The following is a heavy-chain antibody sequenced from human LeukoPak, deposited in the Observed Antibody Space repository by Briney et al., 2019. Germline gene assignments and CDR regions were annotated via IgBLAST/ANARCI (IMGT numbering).Heavy chain of an antibody. Sequence: PSETLSLTCTVSGGSISSSSYYWGWLRQPPGKGLEWIGSIYYSGSTYYNPSLKSRVTISVDTSKNQFSLKLSSVTAADTAVYYCARHSPDIVATITPYYFDYGGQGTLVTVSS. CDR1: GGSISSSSYY. V-gene: IGHV4-39*01. CDR3: ARHSPDIVATITPYYFDY. J-gene: IGHJ4*02. D-gene: IGHD5-12*01. CDR2: IYYSGST.